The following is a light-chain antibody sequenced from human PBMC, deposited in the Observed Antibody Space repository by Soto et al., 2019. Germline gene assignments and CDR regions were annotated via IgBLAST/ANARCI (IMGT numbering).Light chain of an antibody. Sequence: QSALTQPASVSGSPGQSIGISCTGTLSGVDTYSFVSCYQHHPGAAPQLIIFEGNKRPSGVSDRFSGSRSGETASLTISGLQAEDEADYYCTSYRISSTLYVFGTGTKLTVL. V-gene: IGLV2-14*02. J-gene: IGLJ1*01. CDR2: EGN. CDR1: LSGVDTYSF. CDR3: TSYRISSTLYV.